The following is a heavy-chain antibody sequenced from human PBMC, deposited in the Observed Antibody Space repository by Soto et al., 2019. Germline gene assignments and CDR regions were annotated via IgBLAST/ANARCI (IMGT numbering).Heavy chain of an antibody. CDR3: ARWGDPAY. J-gene: IGHJ4*02. V-gene: IGHV3-74*01. CDR2: LQTDGRHP. Sequence: EVQLVESGGGLVQPGGSLRLSCVASGFTFDYYWMNWVRKAPGEGLMWVSRLQTDGRHPDYADCVKGRFTISRHNAKNTLYLPINNLRAEDTAVYYCARWGDPAYLGQGTVVTVSS. D-gene: IGHD2-21*02. CDR1: GFTFDYYW.